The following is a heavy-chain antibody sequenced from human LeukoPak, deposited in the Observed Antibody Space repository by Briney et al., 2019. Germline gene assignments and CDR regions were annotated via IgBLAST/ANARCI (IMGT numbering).Heavy chain of an antibody. CDR1: GFTFNSYA. J-gene: IGHJ4*01. Sequence: GGSLRLSCAASGFTFNSYAMHWVRQAPGKGLEGVAVISFDGSTKYYADSVKGRFTISRDNSKNMLYLQMNNLRAEDTAVYFCAGDDGSGSSYPEPPVDYWGHGTLVTVSS. D-gene: IGHD3-10*01. V-gene: IGHV3-30-3*01. CDR3: AGDDGSGSSYPEPPVDY. CDR2: ISFDGSTK.